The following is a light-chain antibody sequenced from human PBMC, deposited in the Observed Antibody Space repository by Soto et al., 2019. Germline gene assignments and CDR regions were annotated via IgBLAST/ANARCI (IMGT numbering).Light chain of an antibody. V-gene: IGLV2-14*01. CDR2: DVS. CDR1: HSDVGGYNY. Sequence: APTQPSSLSGSPGRWITLPRPGTHSDVGGYNYVSWYQQHPGKAPKLMIYDVSNRPSGVSNRFSGSKSGNTASLTISGLQAEDEADYYCSSYTSSSTPLYVFGTGTKVTVL. CDR3: SSYTSSSTPLYV. J-gene: IGLJ1*01.